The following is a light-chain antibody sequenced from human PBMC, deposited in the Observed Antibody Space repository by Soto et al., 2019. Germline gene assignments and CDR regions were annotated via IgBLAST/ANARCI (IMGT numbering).Light chain of an antibody. Sequence: QSVLTQPRSVSGSPGQSVAISCTGTSSYVGAYNYVSWYQQHPGKAPKLMTYDVDKRPSGVPDRFSGSKSGNTASLTISGLQAEDEADYYCCSYADTYVELGGGTKVTVL. J-gene: IGLJ2*01. CDR2: DVD. CDR3: CSYADTYVE. CDR1: SSYVGAYNY. V-gene: IGLV2-11*01.